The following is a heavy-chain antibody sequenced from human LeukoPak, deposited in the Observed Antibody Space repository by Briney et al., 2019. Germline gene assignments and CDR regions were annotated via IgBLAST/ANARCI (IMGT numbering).Heavy chain of an antibody. J-gene: IGHJ4*02. CDR1: GYTSSRFW. Sequence: GGSLTLSCAASGYTSSRFWMCWVRQAPGKGLEWVANIKQDGSKKNYVGSVKGRFTISRDNTKNSLYLQMNSLSPEDTAVYYCARDIDEGSGYYDYWGQGTLVTVSS. V-gene: IGHV3-7*01. D-gene: IGHD3-22*01. CDR2: IKQDGSKK. CDR3: ARDIDEGSGYYDY.